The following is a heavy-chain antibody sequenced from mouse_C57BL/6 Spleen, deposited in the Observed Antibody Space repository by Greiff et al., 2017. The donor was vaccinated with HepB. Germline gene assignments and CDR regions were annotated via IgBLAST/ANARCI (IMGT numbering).Heavy chain of an antibody. CDR2: IDPSDSET. J-gene: IGHJ3*01. D-gene: IGHD1-1*01. Sequence: QVQLKQPGAELVRPGSSVKLSCKASGYTFTSYWMHWVKQRPIQGLEWIGNIDPSDSETHYNQKFKDKATLTVDKSSSTAYMQRSSLTSEDSAVYYCARRDYYGSSYAYWGQGTLVTVSA. CDR3: ARRDYYGSSYAY. V-gene: IGHV1-52*01. CDR1: GYTFTSYW.